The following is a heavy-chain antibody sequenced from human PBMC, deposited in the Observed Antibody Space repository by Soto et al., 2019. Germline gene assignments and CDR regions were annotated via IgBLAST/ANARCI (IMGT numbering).Heavy chain of an antibody. D-gene: IGHD6-13*01. J-gene: IGHJ5*02. V-gene: IGHV1-69*01. Sequence: QVQLVQSGAEVKKPGSSVKVSCKASGGTFSSYAISWVRQAPGQGLEWMGGIIPIFGTANYAQKFQGRVTITADEYTSTAYMELSSLRSEDTAVYYCARGGIAASLPNNLFDPWGQGTLVTVSS. CDR3: ARGGIAASLPNNLFDP. CDR2: IIPIFGTA. CDR1: GGTFSSYA.